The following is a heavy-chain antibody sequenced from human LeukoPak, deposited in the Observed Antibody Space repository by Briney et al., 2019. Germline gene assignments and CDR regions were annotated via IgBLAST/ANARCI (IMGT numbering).Heavy chain of an antibody. CDR3: ARDLSPGAQWLVRPDAFDI. CDR2: IWYDGSNK. D-gene: IGHD6-19*01. J-gene: IGHJ3*02. Sequence: GGSLRLSCAASGFTFSSYGMHWVRQAPGKGLEWVAVIWYDGSNKYYADSVKGRFTISRDNSKNTLYLQMNSLRAEDTAVYYCARDLSPGAQWLVRPDAFDIWGQGTMVTVSS. CDR1: GFTFSSYG. V-gene: IGHV3-33*01.